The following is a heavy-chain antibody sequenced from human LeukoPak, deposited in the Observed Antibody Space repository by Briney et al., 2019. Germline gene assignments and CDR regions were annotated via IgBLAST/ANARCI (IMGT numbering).Heavy chain of an antibody. D-gene: IGHD3-10*01. CDR1: GYTFTSYY. V-gene: IGHV1-18*04. CDR3: ARYDSPPHDYGSGSKGMGGDYYYYMDV. CDR2: ISAYDGNT. Sequence: ASVKVSCKASGYTFTSYYMSWVRQAPGQGLEWMGWISAYDGNTNYAQKFQGRVTMTTDTSTSTAYMQLRSLRSDDTAVYYCARYDSPPHDYGSGSKGMGGDYYYYMDVWGKGTKVTISS. J-gene: IGHJ6*03.